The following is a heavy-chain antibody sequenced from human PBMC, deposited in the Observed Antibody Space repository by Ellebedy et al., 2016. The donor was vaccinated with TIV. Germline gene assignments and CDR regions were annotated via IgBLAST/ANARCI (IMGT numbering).Heavy chain of an antibody. CDR1: GFTFSSYA. CDR3: ANPPYSKGWYFDY. D-gene: IGHD6-19*01. CDR2: ISGSGDIT. V-gene: IGHV3-23*01. Sequence: GESLKISCAASGFTFSSYAMGWVRQAPGKGLEWVSAISGSGDITHYADSVKGRLTISRDKSKNTLYLQINRLRAEDTAVYYCANPPYSKGWYFDYWGQGTLVTVSS. J-gene: IGHJ4*02.